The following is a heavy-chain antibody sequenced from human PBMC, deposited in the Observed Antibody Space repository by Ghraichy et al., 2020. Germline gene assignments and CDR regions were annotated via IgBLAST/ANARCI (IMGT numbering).Heavy chain of an antibody. J-gene: IGHJ6*02. CDR2: ISYDGSNN. Sequence: GESLNISCAASGFTFSRYGMHWVRQAPGKGLEWVAVISYDGSNNYYADSVKGRFTISRDNSKNTLYLQMNSLRAEDTAVYYCAKERDTSGYYSFRGDYYGMDVWGQGTTVTVSS. V-gene: IGHV3-30*18. D-gene: IGHD3-22*01. CDR3: AKERDTSGYYSFRGDYYGMDV. CDR1: GFTFSRYG.